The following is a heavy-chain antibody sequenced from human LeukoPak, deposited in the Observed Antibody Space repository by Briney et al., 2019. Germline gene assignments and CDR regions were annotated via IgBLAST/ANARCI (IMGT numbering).Heavy chain of an antibody. D-gene: IGHD3-9*01. CDR3: AKDATAGPPNLSHFWFYGMDV. J-gene: IGHJ6*02. CDR2: ISYDGTYK. Sequence: PGGSLRLSCAASGFTFSSHGMHWVRQAPGKGLEWVAVISYDGTYKYYADSVRGRFTISRDNSETTLYLQMHTLWVEDTAIYYWAKDATAGPPNLSHFWFYGMDVWGQGTTVTVSS. V-gene: IGHV3-30*18. CDR1: GFTFSSHG.